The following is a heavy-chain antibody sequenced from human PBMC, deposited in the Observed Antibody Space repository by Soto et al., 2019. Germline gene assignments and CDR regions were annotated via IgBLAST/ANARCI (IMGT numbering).Heavy chain of an antibody. J-gene: IGHJ4*02. D-gene: IGHD2-15*01. V-gene: IGHV4-34*01. CDR2: INHSGST. CDR3: ARGRRGVADY. Sequence: QVQLQQWGAGLLKPSETLSLTCAVYGGSFSGYYWSWIRQPPGKGLEWIGEINHSGSTNYNPSLKSRVTISVDTSKNQFSLKLSSVTAADTAVYYCARGRRGVADYWGQGTLVTVSS. CDR1: GGSFSGYY.